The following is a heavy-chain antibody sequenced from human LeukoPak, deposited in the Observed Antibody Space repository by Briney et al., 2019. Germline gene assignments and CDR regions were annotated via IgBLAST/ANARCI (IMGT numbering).Heavy chain of an antibody. CDR3: ARCSTSSGHSVRWFDP. V-gene: IGHV3-30*03. Sequence: GMSLRLSCAASGVTLSPYGMHWVRQAPGKGLEWVAVISYEGGTQHYADSVKGRFIISRDNPRNTLYLQMNILRTEDTAVYYCARCSTSSGHSVRWFDPWGQGILVTVSS. D-gene: IGHD3-22*01. J-gene: IGHJ5*02. CDR1: GVTLSPYG. CDR2: ISYEGGTQ.